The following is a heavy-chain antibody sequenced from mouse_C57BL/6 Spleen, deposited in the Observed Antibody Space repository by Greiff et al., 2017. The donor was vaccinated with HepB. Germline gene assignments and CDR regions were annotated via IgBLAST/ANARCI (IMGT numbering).Heavy chain of an antibody. CDR1: GYSITSGYY. CDR3: ARDRYYGSRTSYAMDY. V-gene: IGHV3-6*01. Sequence: ESGPGLVKPSQSLSLTCSVTGYSITSGYYWNWIRQFPGNKLEWMGYISYDGSNNYNPSLKNRISITRDTSKNQFFLKLNSVTTEDTATYYCARDRYYGSRTSYAMDYWGQGTSVTVSS. CDR2: ISYDGSN. J-gene: IGHJ4*01. D-gene: IGHD1-1*01.